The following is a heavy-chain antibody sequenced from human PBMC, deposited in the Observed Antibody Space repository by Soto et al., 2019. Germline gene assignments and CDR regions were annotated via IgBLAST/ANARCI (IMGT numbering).Heavy chain of an antibody. J-gene: IGHJ3*02. V-gene: IGHV3-30-3*01. CDR3: ARGVRFLEWLDAGYDAFDI. CDR1: GFTLSSYA. Sequence: PRSSLRLSWAASGFTLSSYAMHWVRQAPGKVLEWVAVISYDGSNKYYADSVKVRFTISRDNSKNTLYLQMNSLRAEDTAVYYCARGVRFLEWLDAGYDAFDIWGQGTMVTVSS. CDR2: ISYDGSNK. D-gene: IGHD3-3*01.